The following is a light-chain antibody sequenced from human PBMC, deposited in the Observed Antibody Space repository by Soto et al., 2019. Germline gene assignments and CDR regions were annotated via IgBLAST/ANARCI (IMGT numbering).Light chain of an antibody. CDR3: QQFNDYPIT. Sequence: DIQLTQSPSFLSASVGDRVTISCRASQGISNYLGWYQQKPGKAPKLVINAASTLQSGVPSRFSGSGSGTEFTLTICSLQPEDFATYYCQQFNDYPITFGQGTRLEIK. CDR2: AAS. V-gene: IGKV1-9*01. CDR1: QGISNY. J-gene: IGKJ5*01.